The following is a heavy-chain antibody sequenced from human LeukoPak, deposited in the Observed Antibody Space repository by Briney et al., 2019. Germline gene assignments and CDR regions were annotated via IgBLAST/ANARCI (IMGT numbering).Heavy chain of an antibody. CDR3: AKDANWGLLNYFDY. J-gene: IGHJ4*02. CDR2: ISWNSGSI. D-gene: IGHD7-27*01. V-gene: IGHV3-9*01. CDR1: GFTFDDYA. Sequence: GGSLRLSCAASGFTFDDYAMHWVRQAPGKGLEWVSGISWNSGSIGYADSVKGRFTISRDNAKNSLYPQMNSLRAEDTALYYCAKDANWGLLNYFDYWGQGTLVTVSS.